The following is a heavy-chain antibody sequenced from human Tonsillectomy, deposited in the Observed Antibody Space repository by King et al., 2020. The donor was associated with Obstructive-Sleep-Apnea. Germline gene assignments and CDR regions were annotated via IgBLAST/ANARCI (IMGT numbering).Heavy chain of an antibody. V-gene: IGHV3-74*01. J-gene: IGHJ4*02. D-gene: IGHD3-22*01. CDR2: IKSDGSIT. CDR1: GFTFSSYW. Sequence: DVQLVESGGGLVQPGGSLRLSCAASGFTFSSYWMHWVRQAPGKGLVWVSRIKSDGSITSYADSVKGRFTISRDNAKSSLYLQMHSLRAEDTAVYYCARDRGESDYYYAIDFWGQGTLVTVSS. CDR3: ARDRGESDYYYAIDF.